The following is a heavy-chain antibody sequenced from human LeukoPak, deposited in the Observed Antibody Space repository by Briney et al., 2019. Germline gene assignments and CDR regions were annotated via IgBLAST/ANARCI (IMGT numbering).Heavy chain of an antibody. Sequence: SETLSHTCTVSGASVGDYYWSWIRQAAGKGLEWLGRIYTSGNTIYNPSLQSRVTISVDVSKNQFSLRLISMTAADTGIYYCAVDNRDFWGQGTLVTVSS. J-gene: IGHJ4*02. CDR2: IYTSGNT. CDR3: AVDNRDF. V-gene: IGHV4-4*07. CDR1: GASVGDYY. D-gene: IGHD2/OR15-2a*01.